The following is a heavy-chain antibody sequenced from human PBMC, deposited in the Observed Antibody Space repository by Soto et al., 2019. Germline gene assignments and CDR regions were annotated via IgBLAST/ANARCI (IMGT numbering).Heavy chain of an antibody. CDR3: ARDRHSRAVAGTPRYGMDV. CDR1: GYTFTGYY. Sequence: ASVKVSCKASGYTFTGYYMHWVRQAPGQGLEWMGWINPNSGGTNYAQKFQGWVTMTRDTSISTAYMELSRLRSDDTAVYYCARDRHSRAVAGTPRYGMDVWGQGTTVTVSS. CDR2: INPNSGGT. J-gene: IGHJ6*02. D-gene: IGHD6-19*01. V-gene: IGHV1-2*04.